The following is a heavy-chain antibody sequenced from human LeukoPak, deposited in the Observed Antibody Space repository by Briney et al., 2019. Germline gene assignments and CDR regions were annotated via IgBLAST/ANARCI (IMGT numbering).Heavy chain of an antibody. Sequence: GGSLRLSCAASGFSFNTYTMNWVRQAPGRGLEWVASISSTGSYIYYADSVRGRFTISRDNAKNTLFLQMNSLRAEDTAVYYCASAFTYVRLGDHWGQGTLVTVSS. V-gene: IGHV3-21*01. J-gene: IGHJ4*02. CDR1: GFSFNTYT. CDR2: ISSTGSYI. CDR3: ASAFTYVRLGDH. D-gene: IGHD3-16*01.